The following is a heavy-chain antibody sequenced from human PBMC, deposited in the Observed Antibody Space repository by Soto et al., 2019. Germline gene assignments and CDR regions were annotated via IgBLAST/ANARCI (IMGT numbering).Heavy chain of an antibody. CDR2: YQYRGST. Sequence: SETLSLTCTVSGGSVSTYYWGWIRQPPGRGLEWIGSYQYRGSTYYNPSLKSRVTISVDTSKNQFSLKLSSVTAADTAVYYCARGLRILWFGELPRNWFDPWGQGTLVTVSS. D-gene: IGHD3-10*01. CDR1: GGSVSTYY. CDR3: ARGLRILWFGELPRNWFDP. V-gene: IGHV4-39*07. J-gene: IGHJ5*02.